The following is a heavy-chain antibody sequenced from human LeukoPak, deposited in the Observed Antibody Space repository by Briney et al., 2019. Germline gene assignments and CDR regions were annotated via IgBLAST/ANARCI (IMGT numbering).Heavy chain of an antibody. CDR3: ASTTPSTQWLGEGEIDY. Sequence: GASVKVSCKASGYTFTGYYMHWVRQAPGQGLEWMGRIIPILGIANYAQKFQGRVTITADKSTSTAYMELSSLRSEDTAVYYCASTTPSTQWLGEGEIDYWGQGTLVTVSS. CDR1: GYTFTGYY. D-gene: IGHD6-19*01. CDR2: IIPILGIA. V-gene: IGHV1-69*02. J-gene: IGHJ4*02.